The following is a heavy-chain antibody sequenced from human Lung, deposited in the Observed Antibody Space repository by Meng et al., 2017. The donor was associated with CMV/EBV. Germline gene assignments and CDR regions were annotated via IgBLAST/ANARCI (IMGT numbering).Heavy chain of an antibody. V-gene: IGHV3-74*01. CDR2: ARGEENTT. D-gene: IGHD3-10*02. J-gene: IGHJ4*02. Sequence: DSGFAFTTYSMPWARQAPGKGPGWVERARGEENTTDYADTVRGRVTITTDNVKSTLYLQLKCLRFDDTAVYYCASGRCPGSCNPDYWGQGTLVTVSS. CDR1: GFAFTTYS. CDR3: ASGRCPGSCNPDY.